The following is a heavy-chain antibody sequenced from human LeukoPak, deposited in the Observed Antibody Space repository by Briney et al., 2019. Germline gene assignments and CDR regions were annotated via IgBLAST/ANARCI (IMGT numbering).Heavy chain of an antibody. D-gene: IGHD3-22*01. CDR2: INPNRGGT. V-gene: IGHV1-2*02. J-gene: IGHJ4*02. CDR1: GYTFTGYY. Sequence: ASVKVSCKASGYTFTGYYLHWVRQAPGQGLEWMGWINPNRGGTNYAQKFQGRVTMTRDTSISTAYMELSRLRSDDTAVYYCARDRGDYDSSGYYYDYWGQGTLVTVSS. CDR3: ARDRGDYDSSGYYYDY.